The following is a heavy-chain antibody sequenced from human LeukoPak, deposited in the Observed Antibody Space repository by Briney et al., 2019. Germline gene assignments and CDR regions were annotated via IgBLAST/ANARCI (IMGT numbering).Heavy chain of an antibody. CDR3: ARARGYSYGPDAFDI. CDR2: INHSGST. Sequence: SETLSLTCAVYGGSFSGYYWSWIRQPPGKGLEWIGEINHSGSTNYNPSLKSRVTISVDTSKNHFSLKLSSVTAADTAVYYCARARGYSYGPDAFDIWGQGTMVTVSS. D-gene: IGHD5-18*01. V-gene: IGHV4-34*01. J-gene: IGHJ3*02. CDR1: GGSFSGYY.